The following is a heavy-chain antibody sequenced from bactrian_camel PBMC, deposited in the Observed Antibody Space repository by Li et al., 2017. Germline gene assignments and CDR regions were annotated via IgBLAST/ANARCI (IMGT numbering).Heavy chain of an antibody. CDR3: AASRASGKLTVVDHRGFNY. D-gene: IGHD2*01. J-gene: IGHJ4*01. CDR1: GNTFSSYD. CDR2: ISFGGDNT. V-gene: IGHV3S40*01. Sequence: DVQLVESGGGLVQPGGSLRLSCAASGNTFSSYDMTWVRQAPGKGLEWVSTISFGGDNTYDADSVKGRFTISRDNAKNTLYLQMNSLKPEDTAMYYCAASRASGKLTVVDHRGFNYWGQGTQVTVS.